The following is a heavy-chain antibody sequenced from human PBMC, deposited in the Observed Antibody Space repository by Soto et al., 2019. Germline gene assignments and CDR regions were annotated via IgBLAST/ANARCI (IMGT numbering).Heavy chain of an antibody. CDR2: ISGSGGST. CDR3: ANRNDYGSGSYFPFDH. J-gene: IGHJ4*02. CDR1: GFTVSSYG. D-gene: IGHD3-10*01. V-gene: IGHV3-23*01. Sequence: EVQLLESGGGLVQPGGSLRLSCAASGFTVSSYGMSWVRQAPGKGLEWVSSISGSGGSTYYADSVKGRFTISRDKSKNTLYLQMSSLRAEDTAVYYCANRNDYGSGSYFPFDHWGQGTLVTVSS.